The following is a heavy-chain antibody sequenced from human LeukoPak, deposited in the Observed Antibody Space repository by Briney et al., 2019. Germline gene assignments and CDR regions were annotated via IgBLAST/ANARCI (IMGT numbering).Heavy chain of an antibody. CDR1: GFTLSSYW. D-gene: IGHD3-10*01. J-gene: IGHJ4*02. CDR3: TRGPYSGSATYYNDF. V-gene: IGHV3-74*01. Sequence: GGSLRLSCAASGFTLSSYWMNWRRQGPGEGLVWVSRIHSDGSTTSYADSVKGRFTIPRDNANSTLYLQMNSLRAEDTAVYYCTRGPYSGSATYYNDFWGQGTLVTVSS. CDR2: IHSDGSTT.